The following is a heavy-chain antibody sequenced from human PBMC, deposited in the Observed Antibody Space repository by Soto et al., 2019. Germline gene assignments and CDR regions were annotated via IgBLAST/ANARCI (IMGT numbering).Heavy chain of an antibody. Sequence: QLQLQESGPGLVKPSETLSLTCNVSGGSISSSRSYWAWFRQPPGKELEWIANIFYAGNTYYNPSPQSRAPVSVDTSKNQFSLKLDSGTAAGTAVYYRARQEAAPCIDLWFDPWGKGTLVTVSS. CDR3: ARQEAAPCIDLWFDP. J-gene: IGHJ5*02. D-gene: IGHD6-13*01. CDR2: IFYAGNT. V-gene: IGHV4-39*01. CDR1: GGSISSSRSY.